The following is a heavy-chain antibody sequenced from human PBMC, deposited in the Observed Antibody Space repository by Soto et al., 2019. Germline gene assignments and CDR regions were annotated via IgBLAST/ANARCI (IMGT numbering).Heavy chain of an antibody. CDR3: VRDSGAKLSSS. J-gene: IGHJ4*01. Sequence: SVKVSCKASGGTFSSYRINWVRQAPGQGLEWVGGIVPIYRTADYAQKFQGRVTITADESARTSYMDLRSLKSQDTAVYYCVRDSGAKLSSSWGHGTLVTVSS. CDR1: GGTFSSYR. D-gene: IGHD6-13*01. CDR2: IVPIYRTA. V-gene: IGHV1-69*13.